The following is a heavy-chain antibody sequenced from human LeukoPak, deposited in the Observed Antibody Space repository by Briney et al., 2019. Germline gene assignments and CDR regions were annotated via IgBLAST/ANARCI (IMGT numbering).Heavy chain of an antibody. V-gene: IGHV4-39*07. Sequence: PSETLSLTCTVSGGSISSSSYYWGWIRQPPGKGLEWIGSIYYSGSTYYNPSLKSRVTISVDTSKNQFSLKLSSVTAADTAVYYCARARLWSDSSGLLPDYWGQGTLVTVSS. D-gene: IGHD3-22*01. CDR3: ARARLWSDSSGLLPDY. CDR1: GGSISSSSYY. J-gene: IGHJ4*02. CDR2: IYYSGST.